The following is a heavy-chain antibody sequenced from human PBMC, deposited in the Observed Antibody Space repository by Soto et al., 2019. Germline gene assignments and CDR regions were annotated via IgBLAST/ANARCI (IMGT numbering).Heavy chain of an antibody. D-gene: IGHD3-10*02. CDR2: IYYSGST. Sequence: PGKGLEWIGYIYYSGSTYYNPSLKSRVTITVDTSKNQFSLKLSSVTAADTALFFCANTYYNVTSGPLDYWGNGTPVTV. J-gene: IGHJ4*01. CDR3: ANTYYNVTSGPLDY. V-gene: IGHV4-31*02.